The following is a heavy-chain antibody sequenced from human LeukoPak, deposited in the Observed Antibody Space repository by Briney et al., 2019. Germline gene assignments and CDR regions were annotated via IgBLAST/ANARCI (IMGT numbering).Heavy chain of an antibody. J-gene: IGHJ6*03. CDR2: IIPILGTA. CDR1: GGTFSSYA. Sequence: ASVKVSCKASGGTFSSYAISWVRQAPGQGLEWMGGIIPILGTANYAQKFQGRVTITTDESTSTAYMELSSLRSEDTAVYYCARAPPQYCSSTSCYGYYYYYMDVWGKGTTVTVSS. D-gene: IGHD2-2*01. V-gene: IGHV1-69*05. CDR3: ARAPPQYCSSTSCYGYYYYYMDV.